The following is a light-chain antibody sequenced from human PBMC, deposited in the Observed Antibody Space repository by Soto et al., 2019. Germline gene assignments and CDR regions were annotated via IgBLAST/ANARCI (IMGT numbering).Light chain of an antibody. V-gene: IGKV1-39*01. CDR3: QQSNSTPS. CDR2: AAS. CDR1: QSISRY. J-gene: IGKJ3*01. Sequence: DIQMTQSPSSLSASVGDRVTITCRASQSISRYLNWYQQKPGKAPKLLIYAASSLQSGVPSRFSGSGSGTDFTLTISSLQHEVFATYYCQQSNSTPSFGPGTKVDIK.